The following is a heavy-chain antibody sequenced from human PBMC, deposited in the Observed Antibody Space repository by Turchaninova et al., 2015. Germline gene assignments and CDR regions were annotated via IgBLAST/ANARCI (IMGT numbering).Heavy chain of an antibody. V-gene: IGHV2-5*02. D-gene: IGHD3-16*01. CDR3: AHGQHLGTEYFQH. CDR1: GFSLRTRGGG. Sequence: QNTLKESGPTRVKPTQTLPLTCPFAGFSLRTRGGGVGWSLQPPGKALEWLALIYWDDDERYSPSLKSRLTITKDTSKNQVVLTLTNMDPVDTATYYCAHGQHLGTEYFQHWGQGTLVTVSS. CDR2: IYWDDDE. J-gene: IGHJ1*01.